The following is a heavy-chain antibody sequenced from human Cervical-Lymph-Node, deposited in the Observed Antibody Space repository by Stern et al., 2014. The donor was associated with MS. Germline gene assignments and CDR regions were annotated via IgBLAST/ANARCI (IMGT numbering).Heavy chain of an antibody. CDR3: AREWFAIYFDY. CDR1: GFTFSSYG. D-gene: IGHD3-10*01. V-gene: IGHV3-33*01. CDR2: IWYDGSNK. J-gene: IGHJ4*02. Sequence: VQLVESGGGVVQPGRSLRLSCAASGFTFSSYGMHWVRQAPGKGLEWVAVIWYDGSNKYYADSVKGRFTISRDNSKNTLYLQMNSLRAEDTAVYYCAREWFAIYFDYWGQGTLVTVSS.